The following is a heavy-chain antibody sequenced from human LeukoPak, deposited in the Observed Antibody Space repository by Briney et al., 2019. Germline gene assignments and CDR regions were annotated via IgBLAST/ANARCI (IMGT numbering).Heavy chain of an antibody. D-gene: IGHD4-17*01. J-gene: IGHJ5*02. Sequence: PSETLSLTCAAYGGSFSGYYWSWIRQPPGKGLEWIGEINHSGSTNYNPSLKSRVTISVDTSKNQFSLKLSSVTAADTAVYYCARWGGDHYSNWFDPWGQGTLVTVSS. CDR1: GGSFSGYY. CDR3: ARWGGDHYSNWFDP. V-gene: IGHV4-34*01. CDR2: INHSGST.